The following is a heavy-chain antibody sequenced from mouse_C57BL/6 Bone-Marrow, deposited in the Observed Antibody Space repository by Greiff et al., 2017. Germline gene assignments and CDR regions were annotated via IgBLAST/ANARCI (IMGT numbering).Heavy chain of an antibody. D-gene: IGHD2-5*01. Sequence: EVKLMESGGGLVKPGGSLKLSCAASGFTFSSYAMSWVRQTPEKRLEWVATISDGGSYTYYPDNVKGRFTISRDNAKNNLYLQMSHLKSEDTAMYYCAREGYSNYGGFAYWGQGTLVTVSA. CDR1: GFTFSSYA. J-gene: IGHJ3*01. CDR2: ISDGGSYT. V-gene: IGHV5-4*03. CDR3: AREGYSNYGGFAY.